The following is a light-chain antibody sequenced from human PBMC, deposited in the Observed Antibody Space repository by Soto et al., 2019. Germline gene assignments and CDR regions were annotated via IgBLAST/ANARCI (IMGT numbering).Light chain of an antibody. CDR3: HHYGSSPT. V-gene: IGKV3-20*01. Sequence: EIVLTQSPGTLSLSPGERDTHSCTASQSISSGYFAWYQQKTGQAPRLLIYGASSRPTGIPGRFSGSASGTDFTLSISRLEPEDYAVYYCHHYGSSPTFGQGTRLEIK. CDR2: GAS. J-gene: IGKJ5*01. CDR1: QSISSGY.